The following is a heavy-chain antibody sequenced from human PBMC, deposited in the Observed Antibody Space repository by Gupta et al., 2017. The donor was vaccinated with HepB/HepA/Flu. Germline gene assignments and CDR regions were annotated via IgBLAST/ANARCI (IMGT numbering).Heavy chain of an antibody. D-gene: IGHD5-18*01. J-gene: IGHJ6*03. V-gene: IGHV4-34*01. CDR1: GGSFSGYY. CDR3: ARRGYSYLYYYYMDV. CDR2: INHSGST. Sequence: QVQLQQWGAGLLKPSETLSLTCAVYGGSFSGYYWSWIRQPPGKGLEWIGEINHSGSTNYNPSLKSRVTISVDTSKNQFSLKLSSVTAADTAVYYCARRGYSYLYYYYMDVWGKGTTVTVSS.